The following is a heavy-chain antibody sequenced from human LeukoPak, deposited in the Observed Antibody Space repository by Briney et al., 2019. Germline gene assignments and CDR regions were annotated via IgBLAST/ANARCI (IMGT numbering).Heavy chain of an antibody. J-gene: IGHJ2*01. CDR2: INPSGGST. CDR3: ARDPNYGGNPNWYFDL. V-gene: IGHV1-46*01. D-gene: IGHD4-23*01. CDR1: GYTFTSYA. Sequence: ASVKVSCKASGYTFTSYAMNWVRQAPGQGLEWMGIINPSGGSTSYAQKFQGRVTMTRDTSTSTVYMELSSLRSEDTAVYYCARDPNYGGNPNWYFDLWGRGTLVTVSS.